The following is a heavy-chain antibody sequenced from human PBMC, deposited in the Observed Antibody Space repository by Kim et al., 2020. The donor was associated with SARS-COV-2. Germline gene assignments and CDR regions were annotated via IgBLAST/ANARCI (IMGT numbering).Heavy chain of an antibody. D-gene: IGHD2-2*01. CDR1: GFTFSDYY. CDR3: ARGGPHCSSTSCYSLDY. J-gene: IGHJ4*02. V-gene: IGHV3-11*06. CDR2: ISSSSSYT. Sequence: GGSLRLSCAASGFTFSDYYMSWIRQAPGKGLEWVSYISSSSSYTNYADSVKGRFTISRDNAKNSLYLQMNSLRAEDTAVYYCARGGPHCSSTSCYSLDYWGQGTLVPVSS.